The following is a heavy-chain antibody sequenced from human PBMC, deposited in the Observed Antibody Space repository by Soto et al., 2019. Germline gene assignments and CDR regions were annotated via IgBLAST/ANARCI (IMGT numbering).Heavy chain of an antibody. CDR3: AKGHTLPGIAVAGTDN. Sequence: GGSLRLSCATSGFTFSSYCMHWVRQGPGKGLEWVAVISYDGSNKYYADSVKGRFTISRDNSKNTLYLQMNSLRAEDTAVYYWAKGHTLPGIAVAGTDNWGQETLVTVSA. J-gene: IGHJ4*02. D-gene: IGHD6-19*01. CDR1: GFTFSSYC. V-gene: IGHV3-30*18. CDR2: ISYDGSNK.